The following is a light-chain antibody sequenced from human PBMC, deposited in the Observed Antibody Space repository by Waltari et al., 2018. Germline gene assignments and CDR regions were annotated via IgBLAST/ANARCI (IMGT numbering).Light chain of an antibody. V-gene: IGLV2-14*02. J-gene: IGLJ3*02. Sequence: QSALTQPASVSGSPGQSITISCTWASSDVGRYNLVSWYQQHPGKAPKLIIYEATKRPSGVRDRFSGSKSGYTASLTISGLQADDEADYYCCSDTSSSTPRLFGGGTKLTVL. CDR3: CSDTSSSTPRL. CDR1: SSDVGRYNL. CDR2: EAT.